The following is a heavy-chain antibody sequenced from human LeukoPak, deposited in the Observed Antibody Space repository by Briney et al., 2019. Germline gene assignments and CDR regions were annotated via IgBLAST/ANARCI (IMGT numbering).Heavy chain of an antibody. V-gene: IGHV4-59*12. Sequence: SETLSLTCTVSGGSISSYYWSWIRQPPGKGLEWIGYIYYSGSTNYNPSLKSRVTISVDTSKNQFSLKLSSVTAADTAVYYCAREGDDFWSQNWFDPWGQGTLVTVSS. J-gene: IGHJ5*02. CDR2: IYYSGST. CDR1: GGSISSYY. CDR3: AREGDDFWSQNWFDP. D-gene: IGHD3-3*01.